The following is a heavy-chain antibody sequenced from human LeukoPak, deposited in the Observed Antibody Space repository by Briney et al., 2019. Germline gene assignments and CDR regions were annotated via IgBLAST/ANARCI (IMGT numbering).Heavy chain of an antibody. J-gene: IGHJ6*02. CDR1: GYTFTSYG. CDR2: ISAYNGNR. V-gene: IGHV1-18*01. CDR3: AREGSYYYYYGMDV. Sequence: GASVKVSCKASGYTFTSYGISWVRQAPGQGLEWMGWISAYNGNRNYAQKLQGRVTMTTDTSTGTAYMELRSLRSDDTAVYYCAREGSYYYYYGMDVWGQGTTVTVSS.